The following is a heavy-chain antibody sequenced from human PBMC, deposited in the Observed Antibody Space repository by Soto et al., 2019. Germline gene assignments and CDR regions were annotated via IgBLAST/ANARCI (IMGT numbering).Heavy chain of an antibody. CDR1: GYTFTGYY. J-gene: IGHJ1*01. CDR3: AFHSSSSLYFQH. V-gene: IGHV1-2*02. D-gene: IGHD6-6*01. Sequence: ASVKVSCKASGYTFTGYYMHWVRQAPGQGLEWMGWINPNSGGTNYAQKFQGRVTVTRDTSISTAYMELSRLRSDDTAVYYCAFHSSSSLYFQHWGQGTLVTVSS. CDR2: INPNSGGT.